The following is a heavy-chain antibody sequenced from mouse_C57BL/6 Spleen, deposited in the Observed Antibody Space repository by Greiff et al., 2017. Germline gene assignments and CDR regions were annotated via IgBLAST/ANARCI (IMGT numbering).Heavy chain of an antibody. CDR3: ARHGSSPWFAY. V-gene: IGHV1-61*01. CDR1: GYTFTSYW. D-gene: IGHD1-1*01. Sequence: QVQLQQPGAELVRPGSSVKLSCKASGYTFTSYWMDWVKQRPGQGLEWIGNIYPSDSETHYNQKFKDKATLTVYKSSSTAYMQLSSLTSEDSAVYYCARHGSSPWFAYWGQGTLVTVSA. J-gene: IGHJ3*01. CDR2: IYPSDSET.